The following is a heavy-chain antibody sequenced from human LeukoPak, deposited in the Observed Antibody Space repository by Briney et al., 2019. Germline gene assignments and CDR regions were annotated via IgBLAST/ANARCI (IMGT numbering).Heavy chain of an antibody. J-gene: IGHJ4*02. Sequence: SETLSLTCGVSGGSVSNTNWWSWVRQPPGQGLEWIGEISLTGLTHYNPSLESRVTVSLDRSKNQLSLNLTSVTAADTAVYYCSRENGAFSPFGYWGQGTLVTV. CDR2: ISLTGLT. CDR1: GGSVSNTNW. D-gene: IGHD2-8*01. V-gene: IGHV4-4*02. CDR3: SRENGAFSPFGY.